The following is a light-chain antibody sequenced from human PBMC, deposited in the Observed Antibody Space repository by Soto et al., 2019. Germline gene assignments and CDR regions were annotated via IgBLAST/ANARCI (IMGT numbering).Light chain of an antibody. CDR2: EVS. V-gene: IGKV2D-29*01. Sequence: DIVMTQTPISLSVTPGQPTSISCKSSQSLLHSDGKTYLSWYLQKPGQPPQLLISEVSNRFSGVPDRFSGSGSGTDFTLKISRVEADDVGLYYCMQSLELPRTFGQGTKVEIK. J-gene: IGKJ1*01. CDR1: QSLLHSDGKTY. CDR3: MQSLELPRT.